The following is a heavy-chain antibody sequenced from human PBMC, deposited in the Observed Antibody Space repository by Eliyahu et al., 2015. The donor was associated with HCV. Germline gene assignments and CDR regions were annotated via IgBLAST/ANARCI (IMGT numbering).Heavy chain of an antibody. V-gene: IGHV3-66*01. D-gene: IGHD3-10*01. J-gene: IGHJ4*02. CDR2: IHNGGTI. CDR1: GLTVGSNH. Sequence: DVQLVESGGDLVQPGGSLRLSCVVSGLTVGSNHMSWVRQAPGKGLEWVSVIHNGGTIFYRESVRGRFTISRDNSENTLYLQMHSLRVDDTAVYYCARMQGFGSGPGYFDSWGQGTLVSVSS. CDR3: ARMQGFGSGPGYFDS.